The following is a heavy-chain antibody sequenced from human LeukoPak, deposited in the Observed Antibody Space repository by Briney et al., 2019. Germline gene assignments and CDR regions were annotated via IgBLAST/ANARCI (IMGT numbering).Heavy chain of an antibody. J-gene: IGHJ6*02. CDR1: GYTLTELS. D-gene: IGHD6-13*01. CDR2: FDPEDGET. V-gene: IGHV1-24*01. CDR3: ATLLRGYNYYYYGMDV. Sequence: ASVKVSCKVSGYTLTELSIHWVRQAPGKGLEWMGGFDPEDGETIYAQKFQGRVTMTEDTSTDTAYMELSSLRSEDTAVYYCATLLRGYNYYYYGMDVWGQGTTVTVSS.